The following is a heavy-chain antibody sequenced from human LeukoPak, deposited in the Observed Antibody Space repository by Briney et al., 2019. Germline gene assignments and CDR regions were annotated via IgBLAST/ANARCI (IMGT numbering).Heavy chain of an antibody. J-gene: IGHJ4*02. D-gene: IGHD5-24*01. CDR3: ASGDGYNYF. V-gene: IGHV1-69*13. CDR1: GGTFSSYA. Sequence: SVKVSCKASGGTFSSYAISWVRQAPGLELEWMGGILPIFGTANYAQKFQGRVTITADESTSTAYMELSSLRSEDTAVYYCASGDGYNYFWGQGTLVTVS. CDR2: ILPIFGTA.